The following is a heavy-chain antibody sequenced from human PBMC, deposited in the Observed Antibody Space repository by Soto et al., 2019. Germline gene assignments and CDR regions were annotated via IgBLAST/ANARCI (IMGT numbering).Heavy chain of an antibody. J-gene: IGHJ4*02. Sequence: QVQLQESGPGLVKPSETLSLTCTVSGGSISSYYWSWIRQPPGKALEWIGYIYYNGNTNYNPSLKSRVTILVDTSKNQFSLKLRSVTAASTAVYYCARYHCSIGNCQHLDYWGQGTLVTVSS. CDR3: ARYHCSIGNCQHLDY. CDR2: IYYNGNT. V-gene: IGHV4-59*01. CDR1: GGSISSYY. D-gene: IGHD2-15*01.